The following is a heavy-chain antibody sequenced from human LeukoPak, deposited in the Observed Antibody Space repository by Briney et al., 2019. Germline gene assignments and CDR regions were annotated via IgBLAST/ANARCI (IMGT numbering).Heavy chain of an antibody. CDR2: IRSKANTYAT. CDR3: TSSGYVWDYFDY. J-gene: IGHJ4*02. CDR1: GFTFSGSA. D-gene: IGHD5-12*01. Sequence: AGGSLRLSCATSGFTFSGSAMHWVRQASGKGLEWVGRIRSKANTYATAYAASVKGRFTISRDDSKNTAYLQMNSLKTDDTAVYYCTSSGYVWDYFDYWGQGTLVTVSS. V-gene: IGHV3-73*01.